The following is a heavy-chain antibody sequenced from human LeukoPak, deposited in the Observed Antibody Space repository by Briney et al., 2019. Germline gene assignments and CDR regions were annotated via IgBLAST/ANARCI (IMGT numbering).Heavy chain of an antibody. J-gene: IGHJ1*01. V-gene: IGHV3-23*01. CDR2: ISGSGGNT. CDR3: ARDRLGSTGWYQYFYH. Sequence: GGSLRLSCAASGFTFSSYSMSWVRQAPGKGLEWVSAISGSGGNTYYADSVKGRFTISRDNSKNTLYLQMNSLRVEDTAVYYCARDRLGSTGWYQYFYHWGQGTLVTVSS. CDR1: GFTFSSYS. D-gene: IGHD6-19*01.